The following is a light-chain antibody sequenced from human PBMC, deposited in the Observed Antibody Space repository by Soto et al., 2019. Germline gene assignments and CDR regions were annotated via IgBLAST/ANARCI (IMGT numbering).Light chain of an antibody. V-gene: IGLV2-23*02. J-gene: IGLJ2*01. CDR2: EVT. CDR3: CSYVGSSTVV. Sequence: QSALTQPASVSGSPGQAITISCTGTSSDVGSYNLVSWYQQHPGKAPNLMIYEVTKRPSGVSNRFSGSKSGNTASLTISWLQAEDEADYYCCSYVGSSTVVFGGGTKLTVL. CDR1: SSDVGSYNL.